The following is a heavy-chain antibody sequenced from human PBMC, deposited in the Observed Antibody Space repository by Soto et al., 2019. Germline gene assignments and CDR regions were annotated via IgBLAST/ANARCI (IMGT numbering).Heavy chain of an antibody. D-gene: IGHD3-22*01. CDR2: IYYSGST. Sequence: PSETLSLTCTVSGGSISSGGYYWSWIRQHPGKGLEWIGYIYYSGSTYYNPSLKSRVTISVDTSKNQFSLKLSSVTAADTAVYYCARDRWSGSSGYYFDYWGQGTLVTVSS. CDR1: GGSISSGGYY. CDR3: ARDRWSGSSGYYFDY. J-gene: IGHJ4*02. V-gene: IGHV4-31*03.